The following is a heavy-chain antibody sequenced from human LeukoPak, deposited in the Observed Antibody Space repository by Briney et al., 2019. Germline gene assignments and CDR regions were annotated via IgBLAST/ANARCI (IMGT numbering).Heavy chain of an antibody. CDR3: ARLETDNSSSSGGFDY. Sequence: GESLKISRRGSGYSFTSYWSGWGRQMPGEGVEWMGSIYPGDSDTRYSPSFQGQVTISADKSISTAYLQCSNLKASDTAMYYCARLETDNSSSSGGFDYWGQGTLVTVSS. CDR1: GYSFTSYW. CDR2: IYPGDSDT. V-gene: IGHV5-51*01. D-gene: IGHD6-6*01. J-gene: IGHJ4*02.